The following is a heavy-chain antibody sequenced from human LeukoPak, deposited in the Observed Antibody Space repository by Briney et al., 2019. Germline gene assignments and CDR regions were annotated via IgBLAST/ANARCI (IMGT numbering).Heavy chain of an antibody. V-gene: IGHV4-39*01. CDR1: GGSISSSTYY. J-gene: IGHJ4*02. D-gene: IGHD3-10*01. Sequence: PSETLSLTCTVSGGSISSSTYYWAWIRQPPGKGLEWIGIIYYTGNTYYNPSLKSQVNISIDTSKNQFSLRLSSVTATDTAVYYCARHKGSGDSYFDYWGQGTLVSVSS. CDR3: ARHKGSGDSYFDY. CDR2: IYYTGNT.